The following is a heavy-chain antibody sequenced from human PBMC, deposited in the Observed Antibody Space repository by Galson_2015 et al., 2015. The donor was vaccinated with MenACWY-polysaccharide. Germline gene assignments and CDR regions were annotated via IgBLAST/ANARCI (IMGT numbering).Heavy chain of an antibody. V-gene: IGHV3-74*01. Sequence: SMRLSCAASGFTFSNYWMHWVRQAPGEGLVWVSRIKSDGSTTDNADSVKGRFIISRDNAKNTLFLGMNSLRAEDTAVYYCANTISCGRLDYWVQTSLVTVSS. CDR3: ANTISCGRLDY. CDR1: GFTFSNYW. CDR2: IKSDGSTT. D-gene: IGHD2-15*01. J-gene: IGHJ4*02.